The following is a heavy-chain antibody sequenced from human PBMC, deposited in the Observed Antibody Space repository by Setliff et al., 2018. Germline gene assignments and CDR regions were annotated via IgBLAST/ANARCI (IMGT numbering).Heavy chain of an antibody. J-gene: IGHJ3*02. CDR1: GGTFSSYA. CDR3: VKPLVGASGAFAI. CDR2: IIPIFGTA. D-gene: IGHD1-26*01. V-gene: IGHV1-69*05. Sequence: SVKVSCKASGGTFSSYAISWVRQAPGQGLEWMGGIIPIFGTANYAQKFQGRVTITTDESTSTAYMELSSLRSEDTAVYYCVKPLVGASGAFAIWGQGTMVTVSS.